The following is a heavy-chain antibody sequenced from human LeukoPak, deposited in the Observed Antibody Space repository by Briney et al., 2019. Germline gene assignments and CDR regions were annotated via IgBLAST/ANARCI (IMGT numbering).Heavy chain of an antibody. Sequence: PSETLSLTCTVSGGSIRSSSYYWGWIRQPPGKGLEWIGSIYYSGSTYYNPSLKSRVTISVDTSKNQFSLKLSSVTAADTAVYYCARVVQLWFWNWGQGTLVTVSS. CDR1: GGSIRSSSYY. J-gene: IGHJ4*02. CDR2: IYYSGST. V-gene: IGHV4-39*01. CDR3: ARVVQLWFWN. D-gene: IGHD5-18*01.